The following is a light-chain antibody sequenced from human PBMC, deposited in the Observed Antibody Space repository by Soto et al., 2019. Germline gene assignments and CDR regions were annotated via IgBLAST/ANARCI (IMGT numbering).Light chain of an antibody. CDR3: SSYTGSSTLVV. V-gene: IGLV2-14*01. J-gene: IGLJ2*01. CDR1: SSDVGDYNY. CDR2: EVS. Sequence: QSALTQPASVSGSPGQSITISCSGTSSDVGDYNYVSWYQQHPGKAPKLVIYEVSNRPSGVSNRFSGSKSGNTASLTISGLQAEDEADYYCSSYTGSSTLVVFGGGTKVTVL.